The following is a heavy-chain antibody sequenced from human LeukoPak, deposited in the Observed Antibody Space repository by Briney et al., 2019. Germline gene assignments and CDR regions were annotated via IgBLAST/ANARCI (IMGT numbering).Heavy chain of an antibody. CDR1: RFSFSTYP. D-gene: IGHD1-1*01. Sequence: PGGSLRLSCAASRFSFSTYPMGWVRQAPGKGLEWVSGISASGDVTFHADPVKSRFTISRDNSKNTLYLQMTSLRAEDTAEYYCAKSLFTSATGTGRAFHIWGQGTMVTVSS. J-gene: IGHJ3*02. V-gene: IGHV3-23*01. CDR2: ISASGDVT. CDR3: AKSLFTSATGTGRAFHI.